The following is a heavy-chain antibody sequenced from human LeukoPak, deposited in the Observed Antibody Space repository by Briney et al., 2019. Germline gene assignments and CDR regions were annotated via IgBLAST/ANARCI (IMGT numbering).Heavy chain of an antibody. D-gene: IGHD3-16*01. CDR1: GYTFTGYY. V-gene: IGHV1-2*02. Sequence: ASVKVSCKASGYTFTGYYMHWVRQAPGQGLEWMGWINPNSGGTNYAQKFQGRVTMTRDTSISTAYMELSRLRSDDTAVYYCARSAGYAQNWFDPWGQGTLVTVSS. CDR2: INPNSGGT. CDR3: ARSAGYAQNWFDP. J-gene: IGHJ5*02.